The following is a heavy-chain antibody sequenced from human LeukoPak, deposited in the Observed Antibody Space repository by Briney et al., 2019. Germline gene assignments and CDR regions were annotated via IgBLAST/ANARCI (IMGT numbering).Heavy chain of an antibody. D-gene: IGHD3-10*01. CDR2: ISWDGGST. CDR3: AKEKQIEGSGYYYMDV. CDR1: GFTFDDYA. V-gene: IGHV3-43D*03. J-gene: IGHJ6*03. Sequence: GGSLRLSCAASGFTFDDYAMHWVRQAPGKGLEWVSLISWDGGSTYYADSVQGRFTISRDNSKNSLYLQMNSLRAEDTALYYCAKEKQIEGSGYYYMDVWGKGTAVTVSS.